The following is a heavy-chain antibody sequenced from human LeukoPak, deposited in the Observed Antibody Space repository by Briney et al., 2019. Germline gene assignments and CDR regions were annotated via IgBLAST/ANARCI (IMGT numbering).Heavy chain of an antibody. Sequence: PGGSLRLPCAASGFTFSDFYMSRIRQAPGKGLEWVSYISSSGSTIYYADSVKGRFTISRDNAKNSLYLQMNSLRAEDTAVYYCARRRYNWNAIDYWGQGTLVTVSS. CDR1: GFTFSDFY. CDR2: ISSSGSTI. V-gene: IGHV3-11*01. CDR3: ARRRYNWNAIDY. D-gene: IGHD1-20*01. J-gene: IGHJ4*02.